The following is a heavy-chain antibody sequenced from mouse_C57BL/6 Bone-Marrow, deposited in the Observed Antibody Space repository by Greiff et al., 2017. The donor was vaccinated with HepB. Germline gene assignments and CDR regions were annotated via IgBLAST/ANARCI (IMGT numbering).Heavy chain of an antibody. CDR3: ARTGNKSWFAY. V-gene: IGHV1-82*01. CDR2: IYPGDGDT. CDR1: GYAFSSSW. J-gene: IGHJ3*01. D-gene: IGHD2-1*01. Sequence: QVQLQQSGPELVKPGASVKISCKASGYAFSSSWMNWVKQRPGKGLEWIGRIYPGDGDTNYNGKFKGKDTLTADKSSSTAYMQLSSLTSEDSAVYVCARTGNKSWFAYGGQGTLVTVSA.